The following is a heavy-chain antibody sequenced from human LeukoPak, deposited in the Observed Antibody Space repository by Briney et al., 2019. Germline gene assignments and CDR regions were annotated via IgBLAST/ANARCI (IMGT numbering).Heavy chain of an antibody. CDR1: GYAISSGYY. CDR3: ARGSTYYDILTGYHYYFDY. CDR2: ISGDGDHT. V-gene: IGHV3-23*01. D-gene: IGHD3-9*01. J-gene: IGHJ4*02. Sequence: ETLSLTCSVSGYAISSGYYWGWIRQPPGKGLEWVSDISGDGDHTYYADSVKGRFTISRDSSKNMLYLQMNSLRAEDTALYYCARGSTYYDILTGYHYYFDYWGQGALVTVSS.